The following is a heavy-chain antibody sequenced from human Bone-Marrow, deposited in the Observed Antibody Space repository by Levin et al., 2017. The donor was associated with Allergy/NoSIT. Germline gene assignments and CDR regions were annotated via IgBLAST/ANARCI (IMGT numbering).Heavy chain of an antibody. CDR2: VYTSGST. D-gene: IGHD2-2*01. V-gene: IGHV4-61*02. Sequence: SETLSLTCTVSGASISSGTHYWSWIRQPAGKGLEWIGRVYTSGSTKYNPSLKSRVTISVDTSKNQFSLRLSSGTAADTALYFCAGDVAWTSAAYYYYMDVWGKGTTVTVSS. CDR3: AGDVAWTSAAYYYYMDV. CDR1: GASISSGTHY. J-gene: IGHJ6*03.